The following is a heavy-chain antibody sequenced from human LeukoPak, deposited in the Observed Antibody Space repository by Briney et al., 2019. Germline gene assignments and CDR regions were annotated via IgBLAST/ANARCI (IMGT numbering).Heavy chain of an antibody. CDR3: AKDMAAYYYASGNIDY. D-gene: IGHD3-10*01. J-gene: IGHJ4*02. CDR2: IKQDGSEK. Sequence: GGSLRLSCAASGFTFSSYWMSWVRQAPGKGLEWVANIKQDGSEKYYVDSVKGRFTISRDNAKNSLYLQMNSLRAEDTALYYCAKDMAAYYYASGNIDYWGQGTLVTVSS. V-gene: IGHV3-7*03. CDR1: GFTFSSYW.